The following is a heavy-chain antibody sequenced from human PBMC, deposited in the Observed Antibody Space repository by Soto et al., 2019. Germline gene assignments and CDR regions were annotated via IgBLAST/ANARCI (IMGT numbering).Heavy chain of an antibody. J-gene: IGHJ5*02. CDR3: ARGYCSSTICYIWDNWFDP. Sequence: SETLSLTCTVSGGSISSYYWSWVRQPPGKGLEWIGYIYYSGRTNYNPSLKSRVTISVDTSKNQFSLKLSSVTAADTAVYYCARGYCSSTICYIWDNWFDPWGQGTLVTVSS. D-gene: IGHD2-2*02. CDR1: GGSISSYY. V-gene: IGHV4-59*01. CDR2: IYYSGRT.